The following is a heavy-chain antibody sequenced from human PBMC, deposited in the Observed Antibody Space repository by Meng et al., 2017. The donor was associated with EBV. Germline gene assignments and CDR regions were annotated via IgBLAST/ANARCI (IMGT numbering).Heavy chain of an antibody. J-gene: IGHJ5*02. CDR2: IYYTGST. D-gene: IGHD4-11*01. V-gene: IGHV4-61*01. CDR3: ARGDYTNYPRWFDH. Sequence: QVLLQEPGPGLVEPPVXLSLTCTVSGGSVNNESYYWGWIRQPPGKRLEYIGYIYYTGSTNYNSSLKSRVTISLDKSKNQFSLKLTSLTAADTAIYYCARGDYTNYPRWFDHWGQGTLVTVSS. CDR1: GGSVNNESYY.